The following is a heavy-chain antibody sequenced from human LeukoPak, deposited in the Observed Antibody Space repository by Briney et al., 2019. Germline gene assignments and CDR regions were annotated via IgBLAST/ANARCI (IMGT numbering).Heavy chain of an antibody. Sequence: HPGGSLRLSCAASGLTLRNYAMSWVRQAPGKGLEWVSVICANDCNTYYADAVKGRFTISRDNSKDTMYLQMDSLRAEDTAVYYCAKGSGSSCYSPCDYWGQGILVTVSS. CDR1: GLTLRNYA. CDR2: ICANDCNT. V-gene: IGHV3-23*01. J-gene: IGHJ4*02. CDR3: AKGSGSSCYSPCDY. D-gene: IGHD2-15*01.